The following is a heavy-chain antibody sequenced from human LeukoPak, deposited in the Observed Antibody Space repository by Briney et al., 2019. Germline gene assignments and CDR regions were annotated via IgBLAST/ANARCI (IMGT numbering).Heavy chain of an antibody. CDR2: ISSSSSTI. J-gene: IGHJ4*02. CDR3: ARGGGFLEYSHFDY. D-gene: IGHD6-6*01. Sequence: PGGSLRLSCAASGFTFSSYSMNWVRQAPGKGLEWVSYISSSSSTIYYADSVKGRFTISRDNAKDSLYLQMNSLRAEDTAVYYCARGGGFLEYSHFDYWGQGTLVTVSS. V-gene: IGHV3-48*04. CDR1: GFTFSSYS.